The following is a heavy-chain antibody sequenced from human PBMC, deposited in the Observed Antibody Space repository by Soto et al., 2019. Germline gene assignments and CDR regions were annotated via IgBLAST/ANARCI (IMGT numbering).Heavy chain of an antibody. CDR1: GGSISSYY. D-gene: IGHD3-10*01. CDR3: ARTNYYGSGSYPYYYYMDV. J-gene: IGHJ6*03. CDR2: IYYSGST. Sequence: QVQLQESGPGLVKPSETLSLTCTVSGGSISSYYWSWIRQPPGKGLEWIGYIYYSGSTNYNPSLKSRVTISVDTSKNQFSLKLSSVTAADTAVYYCARTNYYGSGSYPYYYYMDVWGKGTTVTVSS. V-gene: IGHV4-59*01.